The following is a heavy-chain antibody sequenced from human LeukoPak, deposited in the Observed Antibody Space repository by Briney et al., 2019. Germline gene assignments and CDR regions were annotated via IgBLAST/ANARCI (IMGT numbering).Heavy chain of an antibody. CDR2: ISYDGSNK. V-gene: IGHV3-30*04. D-gene: IGHD3-10*01. CDR3: ASSSITMVRGIGY. CDR1: GFTFSSYA. Sequence: PGGSLRLSCAASGFTFSSYAMHWVRQAPGKGLEWVAVISYDGSNKYYADSVKGRFTISRYNSKNTLYLQMNSLRAEDTAVYYCASSSITMVRGIGYWGQGTLVTVSS. J-gene: IGHJ4*02.